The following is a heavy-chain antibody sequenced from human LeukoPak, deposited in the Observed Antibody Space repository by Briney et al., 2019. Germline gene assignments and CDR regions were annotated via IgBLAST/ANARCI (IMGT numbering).Heavy chain of an antibody. Sequence: ASVKLSCKASGYTFTSYGISWVRQAPGQGLEWVGWISAYNGNTNYAQTLQGRVTMTTDTSTSKAYMELRSLRSDDTALYYCARRAAMVPSYYYYYMDVWGKGTTVTVSS. V-gene: IGHV1-18*01. CDR1: GYTFTSYG. CDR2: ISAYNGNT. D-gene: IGHD5-18*01. J-gene: IGHJ6*03. CDR3: ARRAAMVPSYYYYYMDV.